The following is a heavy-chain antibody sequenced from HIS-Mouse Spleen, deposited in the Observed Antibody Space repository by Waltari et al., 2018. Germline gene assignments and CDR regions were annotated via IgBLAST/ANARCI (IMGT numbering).Heavy chain of an antibody. CDR2: ISYDGSNK. CDR3: AKASSGWLDY. CDR1: GFPFSSYG. J-gene: IGHJ4*02. V-gene: IGHV3-30*18. Sequence: QVQLVESGGGVVQPGRSLRLSCAASGFPFSSYGMHWVRQAPDKGLEWVAVISYDGSNKYYADSVKGRFTISRDNSKNTLYLQMNSLRAEDTAVYYCAKASSGWLDYWGQGTLVTVSS. D-gene: IGHD6-19*01.